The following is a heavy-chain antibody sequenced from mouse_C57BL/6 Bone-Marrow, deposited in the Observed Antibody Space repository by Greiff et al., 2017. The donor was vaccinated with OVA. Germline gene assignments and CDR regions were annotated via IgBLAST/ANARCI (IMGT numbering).Heavy chain of an antibody. V-gene: IGHV1-59*01. CDR2: IDPSDSYT. J-gene: IGHJ3*01. Sequence: QVQLQQPGAELVRPGTSVKLSCKASGYTFTSYWMHWVKQRPGQGLEWIGVIDPSDSYTNYNQKFKGKATLTVDTSSSTAYMQLSSLTSEDSAVYYCARGRLPFAYWGQGTLFTVSA. CDR3: ARGRLPFAY. D-gene: IGHD2-2*01. CDR1: GYTFTSYW.